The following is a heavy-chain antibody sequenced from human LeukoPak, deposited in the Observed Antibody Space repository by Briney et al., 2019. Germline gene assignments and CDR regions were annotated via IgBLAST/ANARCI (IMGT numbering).Heavy chain of an antibody. J-gene: IGHJ4*02. CDR2: INHSGST. D-gene: IGHD2-2*01. CDR3: ARGRIVVVPAAIYYFDY. CDR1: GGSFSGYY. V-gene: IGHV4-34*01. Sequence: PSETLSLTCAVYGGSFSGYYWSWIRQPPGKGLEWIGEINHSGSTNYNPSLKSRVTISVDTSKNQFSLKLSSVTAADTAVYYCARGRIVVVPAAIYYFDYWGQGTLVTVSS.